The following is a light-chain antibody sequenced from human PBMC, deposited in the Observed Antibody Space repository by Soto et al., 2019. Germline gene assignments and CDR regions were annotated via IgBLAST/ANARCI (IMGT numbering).Light chain of an antibody. CDR1: SSDVGGYNY. Sequence: QSVLTQPASVYGSPGRSIAISCIGSSSDVGGYNYVSWHQQHPGKAPKVVIYDVSNRPSGVSDRFSGSKSGNTASLTISGLQAEDEADYYCSSYTSSSTYVFGTVTKVTVL. CDR3: SSYTSSSTYV. CDR2: DVS. V-gene: IGLV2-14*01. J-gene: IGLJ1*01.